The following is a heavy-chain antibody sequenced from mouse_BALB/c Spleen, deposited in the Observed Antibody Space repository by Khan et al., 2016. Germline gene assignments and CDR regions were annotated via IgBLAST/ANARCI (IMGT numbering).Heavy chain of an antibody. J-gene: IGHJ3*01. CDR1: GYSITSDYA. V-gene: IGHV3-2*02. CDR2: INYSGDT. CDR3: AREDDSWFSY. Sequence: EVQLQESGPGLVKPSQSLSLTCTVTGYSITSDYAWNWIRQFPGNKLEWMGYINYSGDTHYNPSLKSRISITRDTSKNHFFLHLTSVTAEDTATYYCAREDDSWFSYWGQGTLVTVSA.